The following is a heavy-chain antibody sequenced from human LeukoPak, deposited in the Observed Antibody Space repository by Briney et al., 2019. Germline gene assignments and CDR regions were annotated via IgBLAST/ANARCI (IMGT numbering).Heavy chain of an antibody. J-gene: IGHJ4*02. Sequence: KPSETLSLTCTVSGGSISSYYWSWIRQPPGEGLEWIGYIYYSGSTNYNASLTNRVTISVDTSKNQFSLKLSSVTAADTAVYYCAREVGYCSGGSCYSYFDYWGQGTLVTVSS. CDR2: IYYSGST. V-gene: IGHV4-59*01. CDR1: GGSISSYY. CDR3: AREVGYCSGGSCYSYFDY. D-gene: IGHD2-15*01.